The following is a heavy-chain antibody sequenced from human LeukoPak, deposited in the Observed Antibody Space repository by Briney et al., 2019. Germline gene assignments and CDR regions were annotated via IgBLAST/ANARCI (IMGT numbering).Heavy chain of an antibody. CDR3: ARDRKRRYYDRSGSPGGMDV. Sequence: GGSLRLSCAASGFTFSSYWMSWVRQAPGKGLEWVAVIWYDGSNKYYADSVKGRFTIPRDNSKNTLYLQMNSLRAEDTAVYYCARDRKRRYYDRSGSPGGMDVWGQGTTVTVSS. CDR2: IWYDGSNK. V-gene: IGHV3-33*08. CDR1: GFTFSSYW. D-gene: IGHD3-22*01. J-gene: IGHJ6*02.